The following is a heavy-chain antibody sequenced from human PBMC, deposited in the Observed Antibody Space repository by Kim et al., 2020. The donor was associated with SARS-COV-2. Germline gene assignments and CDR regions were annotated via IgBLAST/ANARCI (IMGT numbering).Heavy chain of an antibody. Sequence: GGSLRLSCAASGFTVSGDYMSWVRQAPGKGLEGVSTIYSGGRTYYADSVKGRFTISRHNSKDTIYLQMNSLRAEDTAVYYCARGSRGIWGQGTMVTVSS. J-gene: IGHJ3*02. CDR2: IYSGGRT. CDR1: GFTVSGDY. CDR3: ARGSRGI. V-gene: IGHV3-53*04.